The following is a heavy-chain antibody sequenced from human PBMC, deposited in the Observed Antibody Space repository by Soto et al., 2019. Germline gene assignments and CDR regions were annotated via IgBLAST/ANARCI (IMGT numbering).Heavy chain of an antibody. V-gene: IGHV3-30*18. CDR2: ISYDGSNK. J-gene: IGHJ4*02. D-gene: IGHD2-2*01. CDR1: GFTFSSYG. CDR3: ANAPAIVLVPAAMGGDY. Sequence: QVQLVESGGGVVQPGRSLRLSCAASGFTFSSYGMHWVRQAPGKGLEWVAVISYDGSNKYYADSVKGRFTISRDNSKNTLYLQMNSRRAEDTAVYYCANAPAIVLVPAAMGGDYWGQGTLVTVSS.